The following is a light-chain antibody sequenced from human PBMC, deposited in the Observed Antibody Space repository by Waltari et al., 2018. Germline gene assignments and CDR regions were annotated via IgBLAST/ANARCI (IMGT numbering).Light chain of an antibody. Sequence: ETVLTQSPATLSLFPGERATLPCRASQNVGIYLAWYQQKPGQAPRLLIYDASNRATGVPARFSGSGSGTDFTLTISSLEPEDFAVYYCQQRRSWPPLTFGGGTRVEI. CDR1: QNVGIY. CDR2: DAS. CDR3: QQRRSWPPLT. J-gene: IGKJ4*01. V-gene: IGKV3-11*01.